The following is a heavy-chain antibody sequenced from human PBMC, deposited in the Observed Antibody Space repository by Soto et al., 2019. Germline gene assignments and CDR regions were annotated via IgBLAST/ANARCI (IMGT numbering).Heavy chain of an antibody. CDR1: GFAFQNHG. V-gene: IGHV3-20*01. J-gene: IGHJ2*01. D-gene: IGHD1-1*01. CDR3: ARKPHWQYWYFDL. Sequence: EVQLVESGGSVIRPGGSLRLSCAASGFAFQNHGMAWVRQVPGKGLEWVAGISGSGVNAGYADSVKGRFTISRDNGDNSLYLEINNLGVDDTALYHCARKPHWQYWYFDLWGRGTLVTVYS. CDR2: ISGSGVNA.